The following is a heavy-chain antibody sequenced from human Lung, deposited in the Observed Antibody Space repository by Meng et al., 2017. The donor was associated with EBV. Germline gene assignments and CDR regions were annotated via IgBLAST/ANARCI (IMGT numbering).Heavy chain of an antibody. D-gene: IGHD2-2*01. Sequence: QVTLVQGGVESEKPGGSVKVSCKASVYTLTSYGISWVRQDAGQGLEWMGWISAYNGNTNYAQKLQGSVTMTTDTSTSTAYMELRSLRSDDTAVYYCARFYCSSTSCPHVLFDYWGQGTLVTVSS. V-gene: IGHV1-18*01. CDR3: ARFYCSSTSCPHVLFDY. CDR1: VYTLTSYG. CDR2: ISAYNGNT. J-gene: IGHJ4*02.